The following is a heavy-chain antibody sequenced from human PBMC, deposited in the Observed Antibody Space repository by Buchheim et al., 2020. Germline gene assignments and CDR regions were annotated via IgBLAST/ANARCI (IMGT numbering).Heavy chain of an antibody. CDR2: IKRDGSEK. CDR3: VRAWVARDRKEGGEVY. D-gene: IGHD5-12*01. Sequence: EVQLVESGGGLVQPGGSLRLSCAASGFTFSSDWMSWVRQAPGKGLEWVANIKRDGSEKYYVDSVKGRFTISRDNARNSLYLQMNSLRAEDTAVYYCVRAWVARDRKEGGEVYWGQGTL. CDR1: GFTFSSDW. V-gene: IGHV3-7*01. J-gene: IGHJ4*02.